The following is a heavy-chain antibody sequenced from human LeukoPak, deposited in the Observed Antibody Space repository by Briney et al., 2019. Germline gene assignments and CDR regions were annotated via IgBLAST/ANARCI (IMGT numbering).Heavy chain of an antibody. Sequence: SVKVSCKASGGTFSSYTISWVRQAPGQGLEWMGRIIPILGIAHYAQKFQGRVTITADKSTSTAYMELSSLRSEDTAVYYCARDRGRRYYDSSGYQPFDYWGQGTLVTVSS. D-gene: IGHD3-22*01. J-gene: IGHJ4*02. CDR3: ARDRGRRYYDSSGYQPFDY. V-gene: IGHV1-69*04. CDR1: GGTFSSYT. CDR2: IIPILGIA.